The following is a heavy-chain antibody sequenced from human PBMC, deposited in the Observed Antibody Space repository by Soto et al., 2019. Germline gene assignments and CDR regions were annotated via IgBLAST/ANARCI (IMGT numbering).Heavy chain of an antibody. V-gene: IGHV6-1*01. CDR3: ARARVGYSSGWPPTNFDY. CDR2: TYYRSKWYN. CDR1: GESVSSNSAA. J-gene: IGHJ4*02. Sequence: KQSQTLSLTCAISGESVSSNSAAWNWIRQSPSRGLEWLGRTYYRSKWYNDYAVSVKSRITINPDTSKNQFSLQLNSVTPEDTAVYYCARARVGYSSGWPPTNFDYWGQGTLVTVSS. D-gene: IGHD6-19*01.